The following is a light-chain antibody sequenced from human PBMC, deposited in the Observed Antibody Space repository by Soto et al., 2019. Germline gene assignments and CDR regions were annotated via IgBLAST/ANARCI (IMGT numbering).Light chain of an antibody. CDR1: QSLRRSS. V-gene: IGKV3-20*01. Sequence: EIVLTQSPATLSSFPGDRVTLSCRASQSLRRSSLAWYQQKPGQAPRLLIYGVSTRATGIPDRFSGSGSGTDFTLTISRLEPEDSARYSCQQYDTSPPTFGQGTKVDIK. CDR3: QQYDTSPPT. J-gene: IGKJ1*01. CDR2: GVS.